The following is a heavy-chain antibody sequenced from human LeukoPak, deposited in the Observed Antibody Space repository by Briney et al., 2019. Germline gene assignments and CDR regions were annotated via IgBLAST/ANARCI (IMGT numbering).Heavy chain of an antibody. V-gene: IGHV3-30*18. CDR3: AKGNHIVVVTAPFDY. CDR2: ISYDGSNK. J-gene: IGHJ4*02. D-gene: IGHD2-21*02. Sequence: QPGRSLRLSCAASGFTFSSYGMHWVRQAPGKGLEWVAVISYDGSNKYYADSVKSRFTISRDNSKNTLYLQMNSLRAEDTAVYYCAKGNHIVVVTAPFDYWGQGTLVTVSS. CDR1: GFTFSSYG.